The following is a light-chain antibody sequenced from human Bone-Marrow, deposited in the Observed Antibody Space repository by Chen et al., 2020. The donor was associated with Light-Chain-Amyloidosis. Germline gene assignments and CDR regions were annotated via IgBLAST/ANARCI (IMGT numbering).Light chain of an antibody. CDR2: NAF. CDR3: QQSYNTPYT. CDR1: QSISNY. V-gene: IGKV1-39*01. Sequence: DIRTTQASSPLPASVGDRATITGRASQSISNYLDWYQQKQGKAPRVLIYNAFSLQSGVPSRFSGDRSGTEFTLTISNLQVEDLASYYCQQSYNTPYTFGQGTKLEIK. J-gene: IGKJ2*01.